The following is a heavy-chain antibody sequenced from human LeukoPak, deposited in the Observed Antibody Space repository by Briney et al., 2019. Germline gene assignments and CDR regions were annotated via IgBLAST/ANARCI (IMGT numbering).Heavy chain of an antibody. V-gene: IGHV4-39*01. CDR3: ATSEGQLEGGNWFDP. D-gene: IGHD6-6*01. J-gene: IGHJ5*02. CDR1: GGSISSSSYY. Sequence: SETLSLTCTVSGGSISSSSYYWGWIRQPPGKGMEWIGSIYYSGSTYYNPSLKSRVTISVDTSKNQFSLKLSSVTAADTAVYYCATSEGQLEGGNWFDPWGQGTLVTVSS. CDR2: IYYSGST.